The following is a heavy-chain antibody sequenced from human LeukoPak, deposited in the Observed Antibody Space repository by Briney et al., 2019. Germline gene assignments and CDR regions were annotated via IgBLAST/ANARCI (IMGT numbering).Heavy chain of an antibody. CDR3: ARGIAVAGRGDY. D-gene: IGHD6-19*01. CDR1: GGSFSGYY. V-gene: IGHV4-34*01. J-gene: IGHJ4*02. CDR2: INHSGST. Sequence: SETLSLTCAVYGGSFSGYYWSWIRQPPGKGLEWIGEINHSGSTNYNPSLKGRVTISVDTSKNQFSLKLSPVTAADTAVYYCARGIAVAGRGDYWGQGTLVTVSS.